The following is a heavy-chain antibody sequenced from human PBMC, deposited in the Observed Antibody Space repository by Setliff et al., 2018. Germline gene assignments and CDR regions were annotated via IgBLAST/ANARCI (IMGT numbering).Heavy chain of an antibody. V-gene: IGHV1-8*03. CDR2: MNPNSGNT. D-gene: IGHD1-26*01. CDR3: ARAGDAASGRKGVFEY. Sequence: GASVKVSCKASGYTFTSYDINWVRQATGQGPEWMGWMNPNSGNTGYAQKFQGRVTITRNTSISTAYMELSSLRSEDTAVYYCARAGDAASGRKGVFEYWGQGTAVTVSS. J-gene: IGHJ4*02. CDR1: GYTFTSYD.